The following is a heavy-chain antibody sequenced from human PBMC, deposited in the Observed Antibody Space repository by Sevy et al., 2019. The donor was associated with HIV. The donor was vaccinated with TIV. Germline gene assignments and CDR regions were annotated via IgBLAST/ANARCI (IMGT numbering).Heavy chain of an antibody. CDR1: GFTFSSYS. CDR2: ISSSSSTI. D-gene: IGHD3-10*01. Sequence: GGSLRLSCAASGFTFSSYSMNWVRQAPGKGLEWVSYISSSSSTIYYAVSVKGRFTISRDNAKNSLYLQMNSLRDEDTAVYYCARGGGSGSYYNKRDAFDIWGQGTMVTVSS. CDR3: ARGGGSGSYYNKRDAFDI. J-gene: IGHJ3*02. V-gene: IGHV3-48*02.